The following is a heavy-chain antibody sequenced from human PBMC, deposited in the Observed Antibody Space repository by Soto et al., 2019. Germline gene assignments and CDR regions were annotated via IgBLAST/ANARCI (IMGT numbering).Heavy chain of an antibody. CDR1: GGSISSGGYS. Sequence: QLQLQESGSGLVKPSQTLSLTCAVSGGSISSGGYSWSWIRQPPGKGLEWIGYIYHSGSTYYNPSLKSRVTISVDRSKNQFSLKLSSVTAADTAVYYCARGGGYCTHGVCYSVGWFDPWGQGTLVTVSS. D-gene: IGHD2-8*01. J-gene: IGHJ5*02. CDR2: IYHSGST. CDR3: ARGGGYCTHGVCYSVGWFDP. V-gene: IGHV4-30-2*01.